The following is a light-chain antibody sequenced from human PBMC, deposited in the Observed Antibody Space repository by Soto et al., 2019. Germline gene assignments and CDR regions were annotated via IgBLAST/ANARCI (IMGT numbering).Light chain of an antibody. V-gene: IGKV1-9*01. Sequence: IQLTQSPSSLSASVGDRVTITCRASQGVSSHLAWHQQKPGKAPKLLIYEVSTLQSGVPSRFSGSGSGTDFTLTISSLEPEDSAVYYCQQRNVWPPVTFGQGTRLEI. CDR1: QGVSSH. CDR2: EVS. J-gene: IGKJ5*01. CDR3: QQRNVWPPVT.